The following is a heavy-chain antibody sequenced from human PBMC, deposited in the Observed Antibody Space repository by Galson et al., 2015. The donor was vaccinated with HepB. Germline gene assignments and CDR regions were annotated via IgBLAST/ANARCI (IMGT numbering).Heavy chain of an antibody. V-gene: IGHV3-48*02. CDR1: GFTFSSYS. CDR2: ISSSSSTI. D-gene: IGHD3-22*01. J-gene: IGHJ3*02. Sequence: SLRLSCAASGFTFSSYSMNWVRQAPGKGLEWVSYISSSSSTIYYADSVKGRFTISRDNAKNSLYLQMNSLRDEDTAVYYCARDSGYYDSSQPDAFDIWGQGTMVTVSS. CDR3: ARDSGYYDSSQPDAFDI.